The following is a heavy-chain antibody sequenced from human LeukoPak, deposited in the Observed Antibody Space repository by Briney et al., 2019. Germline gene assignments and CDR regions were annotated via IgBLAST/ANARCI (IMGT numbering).Heavy chain of an antibody. CDR3: ARDLPCGGDCYLHAFDI. V-gene: IGHV1-46*01. Sequence: ASVKVSCKASGHTFTSYYMHWVRQAPGQGLEWMGIINPSGGSTSYAQKFQGRVTMTRDTSTSTVYMELSSLRSEDTAVYYCARDLPCGGDCYLHAFDIWGQGTMVTVSS. CDR2: INPSGGST. D-gene: IGHD2-21*02. J-gene: IGHJ3*02. CDR1: GHTFTSYY.